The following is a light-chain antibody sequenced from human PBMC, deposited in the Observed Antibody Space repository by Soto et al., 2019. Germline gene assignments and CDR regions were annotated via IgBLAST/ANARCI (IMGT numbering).Light chain of an antibody. J-gene: IGKJ1*01. V-gene: IGKV2-28*01. CDR3: MQAQHTPST. Sequence: DIVMTQSPLSLPVTPGEPASISCRSSQSLLHSNGYNYLDWYLQKPGQSPQLLIYLGSNRASGVPDRFSGSGSGTAFTLTISRVEAEDVGVYYYMQAQHTPSTFGQGTKVDIK. CDR2: LGS. CDR1: QSLLHSNGYNY.